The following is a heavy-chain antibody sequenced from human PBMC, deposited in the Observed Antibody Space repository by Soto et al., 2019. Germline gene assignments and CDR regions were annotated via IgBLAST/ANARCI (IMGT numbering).Heavy chain of an antibody. V-gene: IGHV3-9*01. CDR3: ARLHRGMIGAPPYYYYGMDV. D-gene: IGHD3-22*01. J-gene: IGHJ6*02. CDR1: GFTFDDYA. Sequence: SLKISCAASGFTFDDYAMHWVRPAPGKGLEWVSGISWNSGSIGYADSVKGRFTISRDNAKNSLYLQMNSLRAEDTAVYYCARLHRGMIGAPPYYYYGMDVWGQGTTVTVSS. CDR2: ISWNSGSI.